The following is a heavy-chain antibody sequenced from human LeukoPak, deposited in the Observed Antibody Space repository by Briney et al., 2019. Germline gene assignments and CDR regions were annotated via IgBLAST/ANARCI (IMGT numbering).Heavy chain of an antibody. CDR1: GYTFTSYG. CDR3: ARGDYVWGSYRYKAFDY. Sequence: ASVKVSCKASGYTFTSYGISWVRQAPGQGLEWMGWISAYNGNTNYAQKLQGRVTMTTDTSTGTAYVELRSLRSDDTAVYYCARGDYVWGSYRYKAFDYWGQGTLVTVSS. J-gene: IGHJ4*02. D-gene: IGHD3-16*02. CDR2: ISAYNGNT. V-gene: IGHV1-18*01.